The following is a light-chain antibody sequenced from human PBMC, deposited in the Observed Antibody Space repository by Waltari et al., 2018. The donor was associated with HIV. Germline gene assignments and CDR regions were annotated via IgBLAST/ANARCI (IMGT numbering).Light chain of an antibody. CDR1: NSNVGSFNF. Sequence: QSALTQPASVSGSPGQSITISCTGTNSNVGSFNFFSWYQQHPGKAHRLMIYEVTKRPSGISNRFSGSKSGNTASLTISGLQAEDEAYYYCSSYAGSNIWVFGGGTKLTVL. CDR2: EVT. J-gene: IGLJ3*02. V-gene: IGLV2-23*02. CDR3: SSYAGSNIWV.